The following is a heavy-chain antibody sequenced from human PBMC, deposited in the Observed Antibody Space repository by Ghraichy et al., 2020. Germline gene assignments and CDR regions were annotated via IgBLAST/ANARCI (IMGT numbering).Heavy chain of an antibody. CDR1: GFTFDDYA. J-gene: IGHJ2*01. CDR3: AKETSSGWTYWYFDL. D-gene: IGHD6-19*01. CDR2: ISWNSGSI. V-gene: IGHV3-9*01. Sequence: SLNISCAASGFTFDDYAMHWVRQAPGKGLEWVSGISWNSGSIGYADSVKGRFTISRDNAKNSLYLQMNSLRAEDTALYYCAKETSSGWTYWYFDLWGRGTLVTVSS.